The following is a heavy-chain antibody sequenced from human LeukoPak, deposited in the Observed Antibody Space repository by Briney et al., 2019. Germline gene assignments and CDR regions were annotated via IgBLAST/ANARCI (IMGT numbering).Heavy chain of an antibody. Sequence: SVKVSCKASGGTFSSYAISWVRQAPGQGLEWMGRIIPILGIANYAQKFQGRVTITADKSTSTAYMELSSLRSEDTAVYYCARGAGGGYGYYYYYYMDVWGKGTTVTVSS. V-gene: IGHV1-69*04. D-gene: IGHD6-13*01. CDR1: GGTFSSYA. CDR2: IIPILGIA. CDR3: ARGAGGGYGYYYYYYMDV. J-gene: IGHJ6*03.